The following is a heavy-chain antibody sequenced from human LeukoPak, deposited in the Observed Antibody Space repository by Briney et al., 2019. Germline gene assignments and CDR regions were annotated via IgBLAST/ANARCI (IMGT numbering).Heavy chain of an antibody. Sequence: PSETLSLTCAVYGGSLSGYYWSWIRQPPGKGLEWIGEINHSGNTNYNPSLKSRVTMSVDTSKNHFYLTLSSVTAADTAVYYCARQGSGSSYYYYTFPYWGQGTLVTVSS. CDR2: INHSGNT. CDR1: GGSLSGYY. J-gene: IGHJ4*02. CDR3: ARQGSGSSYYYYTFPY. D-gene: IGHD1-26*01. V-gene: IGHV4-34*01.